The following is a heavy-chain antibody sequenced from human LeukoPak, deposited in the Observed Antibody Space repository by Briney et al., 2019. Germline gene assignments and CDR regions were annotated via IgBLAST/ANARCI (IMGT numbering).Heavy chain of an antibody. J-gene: IGHJ4*02. D-gene: IGHD1-26*01. CDR3: AKAIVGAIYFDY. CDR1: GFTVSSNY. Sequence: GGSLRLSCAASGFTVSSNYMSWVRQAPGKGLEWVSAISGSGGNTYYADSVKGRFTISRDNSKNTLYLQMNSLRAEDTAVYYCAKAIVGAIYFDYWGQGTLVTVSS. CDR2: ISGSGGNT. V-gene: IGHV3-23*01.